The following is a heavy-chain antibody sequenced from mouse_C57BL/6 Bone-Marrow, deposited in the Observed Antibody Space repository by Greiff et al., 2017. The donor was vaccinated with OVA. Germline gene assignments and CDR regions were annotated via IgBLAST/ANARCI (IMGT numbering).Heavy chain of an antibody. Sequence: QVHVKQSGAELARPGASVKLSCKASGYTFTSYGISWVKQRTGQGLEWIGEIYPRSGNTYYNEKFKGKATLTADKSSSTAYMELRSLTSEDSAVYFCARLHYYYGSSLDYWGQGTTLTVSS. CDR3: ARLHYYYGSSLDY. J-gene: IGHJ2*01. CDR2: IYPRSGNT. V-gene: IGHV1-81*01. CDR1: GYTFTSYG. D-gene: IGHD1-1*01.